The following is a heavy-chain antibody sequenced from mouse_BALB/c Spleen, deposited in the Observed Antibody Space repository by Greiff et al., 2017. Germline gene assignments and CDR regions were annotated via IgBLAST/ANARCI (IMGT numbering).Heavy chain of an antibody. CDR1: GYTFTSYW. CDR3: ARGTVVYFDY. CDR2: IYPGDGDT. J-gene: IGHJ2*01. V-gene: IGHV1-87*01. Sequence: VQLQQSGAELARPGASVKLSCKASGYTFTSYWMQWVKQRPGQGLEWIGAIYPGDGDTRYTQKFKGKATLTADKSSSTAYMQLSSLASEDSAVYYCARGTVVYFDYWGQGTTLTVSS. D-gene: IGHD1-1*01.